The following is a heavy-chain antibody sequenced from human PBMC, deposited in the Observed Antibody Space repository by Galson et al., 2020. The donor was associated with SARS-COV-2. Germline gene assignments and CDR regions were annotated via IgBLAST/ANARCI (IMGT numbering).Heavy chain of an antibody. D-gene: IGHD1-26*01. J-gene: IGHJ6*03. V-gene: IGHV3-74*01. Sequence: GGSLRLSCAASGFSFSSYWMHWVRQAPGKGLVWVSRINNDGSSTSYADSVKGRFTISRDNAKNTLYLQMNSLRAEDTAVYYCARDRWELPSFYYYYMDVWGKGTTVTISS. CDR1: GFSFSSYW. CDR2: INNDGSST. CDR3: ARDRWELPSFYYYYMDV.